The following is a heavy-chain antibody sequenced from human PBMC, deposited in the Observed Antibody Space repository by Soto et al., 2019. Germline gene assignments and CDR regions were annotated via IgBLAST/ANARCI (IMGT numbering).Heavy chain of an antibody. D-gene: IGHD3-3*01. CDR1: GCRFCSYA. V-gene: IGHV3-23*01. CDR2: ISGSDGKT. J-gene: IGHJ4*02. CDR3: ARWSYLDY. Sequence: PGGSLRLSCAASGCRFCSYALSWVRQAPGKGLEWVSTISGSDGKTFYADSVKGRFSISRDTSQSTLYLQMNSLRADDTAMYYCARWSYLDYWGQGTRVTVSS.